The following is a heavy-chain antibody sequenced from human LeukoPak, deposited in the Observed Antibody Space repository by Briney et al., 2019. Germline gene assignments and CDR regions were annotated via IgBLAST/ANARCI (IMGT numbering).Heavy chain of an antibody. Sequence: KSSETLSLTCTVSGGSISSYYWSWIRQPPGKGLEWIGYIYYSGSTNYNPSLKSRVTISVDTSKNQFSLKLSSVTAADTAVYYCARHGVGAYFDYWGQGTLVTVSS. CDR2: IYYSGST. V-gene: IGHV4-59*08. J-gene: IGHJ4*02. CDR1: GGSISSYY. CDR3: ARHGVGAYFDY. D-gene: IGHD1-26*01.